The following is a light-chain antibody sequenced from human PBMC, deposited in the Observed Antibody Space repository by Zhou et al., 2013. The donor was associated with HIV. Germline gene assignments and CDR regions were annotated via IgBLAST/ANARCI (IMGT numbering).Light chain of an antibody. Sequence: DIQMTQSPSSLSASVGDRVTITCRASRSISSYLNWYQQKPGEAPKLLIYATSTLHTGVPSRFSGSGSGTDFTLIISSLQPEDFATYYCQQSYRTPPITFGQGTRLDI. J-gene: IGKJ5*01. CDR3: QQSYRTPPIT. CDR1: RSISSY. CDR2: ATS. V-gene: IGKV1-39*01.